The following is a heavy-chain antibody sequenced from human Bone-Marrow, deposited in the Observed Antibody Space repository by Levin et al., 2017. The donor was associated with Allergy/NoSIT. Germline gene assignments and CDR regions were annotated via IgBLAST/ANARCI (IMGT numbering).Heavy chain of an antibody. D-gene: IGHD4-17*01. CDR3: ARDRRGKTVTTPYYYFDY. Sequence: SCAASGNMFSGYSMSWVRQAPGKGLEWVSSITSKSNYISYADSVKGRFTISRDNAKNSLYLQLNNLRVEDTAIYYCARDRRGKTVTTPYYYFDYWGQGTLVTVSS. CDR1: GNMFSGYS. J-gene: IGHJ4*01. CDR2: ITSKSNYI. V-gene: IGHV3-21*01.